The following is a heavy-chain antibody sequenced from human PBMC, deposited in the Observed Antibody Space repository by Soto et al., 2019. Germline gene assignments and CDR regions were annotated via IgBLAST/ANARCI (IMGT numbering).Heavy chain of an antibody. V-gene: IGHV3-74*01. J-gene: IGHJ5*02. CDR1: GFTFSSYW. Sequence: GGSLRLSCAASGFTFSSYWMHWVRQVPGKGLVWVSRINNDGSAATYADSVKGRFTISRDNAKNTVYLQMNSLRAEDTAVYYCGRDKPHNWFDPWGQGTPVTVSS. CDR3: GRDKPHNWFDP. CDR2: INNDGSAA.